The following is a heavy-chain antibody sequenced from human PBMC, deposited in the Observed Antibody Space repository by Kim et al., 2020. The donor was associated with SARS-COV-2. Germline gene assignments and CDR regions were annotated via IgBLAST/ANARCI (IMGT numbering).Heavy chain of an antibody. J-gene: IGHJ4*02. CDR2: IYYGGNT. D-gene: IGHD7-27*01. CDR1: GDSITSGGYY. V-gene: IGHV4-31*03. CDR3: ARDDSLGGFDY. Sequence: SETLSLTCTVSGDSITSGGYYCNWIRQQPGKGLEWIGSIYYGGNTHYIPSLKSRLTISVDTSKNHFSLNLNSATAADTAVYYCARDDSLGGFDYWGQGILVTVSA.